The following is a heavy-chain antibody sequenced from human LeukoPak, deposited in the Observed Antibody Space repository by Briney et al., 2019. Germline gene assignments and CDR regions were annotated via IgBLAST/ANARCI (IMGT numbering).Heavy chain of an antibody. D-gene: IGHD3-10*01. Sequence: SETLSLTCTVSGGSISSYYWSWIRQPPGRGLVWIVYIYYSGSTNYNPSLQSRGTISVDTSKNQFSLKLSSVTAADTAVYYCARVGYYFGSGSYYNGFDYWGQGTLVTVSS. J-gene: IGHJ4*02. CDR1: GGSISSYY. CDR2: IYYSGST. V-gene: IGHV4-59*01. CDR3: ARVGYYFGSGSYYNGFDY.